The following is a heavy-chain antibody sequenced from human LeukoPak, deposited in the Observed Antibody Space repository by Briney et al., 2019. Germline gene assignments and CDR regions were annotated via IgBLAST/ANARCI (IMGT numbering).Heavy chain of an antibody. CDR3: ARLCKGGSSCLNIVP. D-gene: IGHD2-2*01. V-gene: IGHV4-38-2*02. CDR1: GYSFNSDHD. CDR2: IYHTGST. J-gene: IGHJ5*02. Sequence: PGDPLSLLCSLSGYSFNSDHDLGWLRQAPGPGVDLICSIYHTGSTYYNQSLKRRLPISVDTSKNQFTQKLTSVTAADTAVYYCARLCKGGSSCLNIVPWRQGTLVTVSS.